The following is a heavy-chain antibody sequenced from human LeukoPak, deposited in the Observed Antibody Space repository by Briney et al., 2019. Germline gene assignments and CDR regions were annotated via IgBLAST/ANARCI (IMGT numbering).Heavy chain of an antibody. D-gene: IGHD3-9*01. CDR3: ARSSTRYFDWLPDY. CDR2: INWNGGDT. CDR1: GFTFDDYG. V-gene: IGHV3-20*04. Sequence: PGGSLRLSCAASGFTFDDYGMIWVRQGPEKGLEWVSGINWNGGDTGYADSVKGRFTISRDNAKNSLYLQLNSLRAEDTALYYCARSSTRYFDWLPDYWGQGTLVTVSS. J-gene: IGHJ4*02.